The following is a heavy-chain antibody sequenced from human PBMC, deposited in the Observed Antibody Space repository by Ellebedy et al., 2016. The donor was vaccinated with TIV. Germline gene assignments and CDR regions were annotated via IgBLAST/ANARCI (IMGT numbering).Heavy chain of an antibody. CDR1: GGSISSSSYY. V-gene: IGHV4-39*01. CDR3: ARLGITLYMDV. D-gene: IGHD3-10*01. Sequence: GSLRLXCTVSGGSISSSSYYWGWIRQPPGKGLEWIGSIYYSGSTYYNPSLKSRVTISVDTSKNQFSLKLSSVTAADTAVYYCARLGITLYMDVWGKGTTVTVSS. J-gene: IGHJ6*03. CDR2: IYYSGST.